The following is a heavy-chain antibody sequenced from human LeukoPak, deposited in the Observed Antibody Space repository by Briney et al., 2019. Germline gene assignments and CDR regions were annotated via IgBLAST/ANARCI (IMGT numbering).Heavy chain of an antibody. Sequence: PGGFLRLSCAASGFTFTSYSMTWVRQAPGKGLEWLSYISSVGSPIYYADSVKGRFTISRDIAKNSLFLQMNSLRAEDTAVYYCARDRSSYYLDYWGQGILVTVSS. D-gene: IGHD6-13*01. CDR3: ARDRSSYYLDY. V-gene: IGHV3-48*01. CDR1: GFTFTSYS. CDR2: ISSVGSPI. J-gene: IGHJ4*02.